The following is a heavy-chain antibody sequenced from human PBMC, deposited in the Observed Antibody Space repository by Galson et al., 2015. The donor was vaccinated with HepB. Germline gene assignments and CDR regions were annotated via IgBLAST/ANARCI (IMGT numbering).Heavy chain of an antibody. D-gene: IGHD6-13*01. CDR2: IYYSGST. Sequence: TLSLTCTVSGGSVSSGGYYWSWIRQYPGKGLEWIGYIYYSGSTYYNPLFKSRVSISVGTSKNQFSLKLSSVTAADTAVYYCARVADSSSWYLDYWGQGTLVTVSS. CDR3: ARVADSSSWYLDY. CDR1: GGSVSSGGYY. V-gene: IGHV4-31*03. J-gene: IGHJ4*02.